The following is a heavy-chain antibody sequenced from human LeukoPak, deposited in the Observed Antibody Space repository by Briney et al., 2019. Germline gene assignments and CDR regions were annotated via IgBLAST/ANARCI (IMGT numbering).Heavy chain of an antibody. J-gene: IGHJ4*02. Sequence: GGSLRLSCAASGFTFSSYWMYWVRQAPGKGVMWLSRITSYGSSTSYADSVKGRFTISRDNAKNTLYLQTNSLRAEDTAVYYCARGSAKGGRGLQWLVQGVNDYWGQGTLVTVSS. CDR1: GFTFSSYW. CDR3: ARGSAKGGRGLQWLVQGVNDY. CDR2: ITSYGSST. D-gene: IGHD6-19*01. V-gene: IGHV3-74*01.